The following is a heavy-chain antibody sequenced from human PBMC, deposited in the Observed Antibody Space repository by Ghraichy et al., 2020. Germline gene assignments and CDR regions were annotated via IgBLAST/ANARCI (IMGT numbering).Heavy chain of an antibody. V-gene: IGHV3-53*01. D-gene: IGHD5-24*01. J-gene: IGHJ4*01. CDR3: ASGDGSNFWDY. Sequence: GGSLRLSCAASGFTVSSNYMSWVRQAPGKGLEWVSIIYNSGNKSYADSVEGRFTISTDNSNNTLYIEKSSLRAEDTAVYYCASGDGSNFWDYWGQGTLVTVSS. CDR2: IYNSGNK. CDR1: GFTVSSNY.